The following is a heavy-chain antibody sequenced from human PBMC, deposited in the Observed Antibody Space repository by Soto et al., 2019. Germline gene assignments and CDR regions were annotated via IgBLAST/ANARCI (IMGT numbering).Heavy chain of an antibody. CDR3: AKGSFFYYDSSGYSSHAFDI. CDR1: GFTFSSYA. J-gene: IGHJ3*02. D-gene: IGHD3-22*01. CDR2: ISGSGGST. V-gene: IGHV3-23*01. Sequence: GSLRLSCAASGFTFSSYAMSWVRQAPGKGLEWVSAISGSGGSTYYADSVKGRFTISRDNSKNTLYLQMNSLRAEDTAVYYCAKGSFFYYDSSGYSSHAFDIWGQGTMVTVSS.